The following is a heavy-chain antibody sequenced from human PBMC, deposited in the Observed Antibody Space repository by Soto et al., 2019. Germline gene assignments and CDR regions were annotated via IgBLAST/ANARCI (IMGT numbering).Heavy chain of an antibody. V-gene: IGHV3-74*01. J-gene: IGHJ4*02. CDR2: INMDGSST. Sequence: PGGSLRLSCAASGFTFSSDWMHWIRQAAGKGLVWVSRINMDGSSTNYADSVKGRFTISRDNAKNTLYLQMNSLRADDTAVYYCARGPRGLYGNDYWGQGALVTVFS. D-gene: IGHD4-4*01. CDR3: ARGPRGLYGNDY. CDR1: GFTFSSDW.